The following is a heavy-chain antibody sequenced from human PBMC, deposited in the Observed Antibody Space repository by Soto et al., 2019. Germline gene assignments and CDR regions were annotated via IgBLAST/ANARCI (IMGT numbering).Heavy chain of an antibody. CDR2: FDPEDGET. Sequence: ASVKVSCKVSGYTLTELSMHWVRQAPGKGLEWMGGFDPEDGETIYAQKFQGRVTMTEDTSTDTAYMELSSLRSEDTAVYYCAKRAPEGRFLAYFDYWGQGTLVTVSS. CDR1: GYTLTELS. J-gene: IGHJ4*02. V-gene: IGHV1-24*01. CDR3: AKRAPEGRFLAYFDY. D-gene: IGHD3-3*01.